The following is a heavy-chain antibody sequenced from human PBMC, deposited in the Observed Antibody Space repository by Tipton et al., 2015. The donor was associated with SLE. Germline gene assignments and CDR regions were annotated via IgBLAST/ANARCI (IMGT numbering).Heavy chain of an antibody. V-gene: IGHV4-59*08. D-gene: IGHD3-3*01. Sequence: TLSLTCTVSGGSISGYYWSWVRQPPGRGLEWIGYIPFSGLTNYNPAVRSRVSTSMDTSKNQFSLQMSSVTAADTALYYCARHKLGFSWSDFDPWGQGTLVTFSS. J-gene: IGHJ4*01. CDR1: GGSISGYY. CDR3: ARHKLGFSWSDFDP. CDR2: IPFSGLT.